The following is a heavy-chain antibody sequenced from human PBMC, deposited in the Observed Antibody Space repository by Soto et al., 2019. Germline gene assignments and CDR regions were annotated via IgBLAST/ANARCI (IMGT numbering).Heavy chain of an antibody. D-gene: IGHD6-19*01. V-gene: IGHV2-5*02. CDR3: ARAITYIRGWFQNWFDP. CDR1: GFSLSTSGVA. Sequence: QITLKESAPTLVKPTQTLTLTCTFSGFSLSTSGVAVGWIRQPPGKALEWLAVIYWDDDKLYTPSLKSRLTLTKXXSXNXXVLTLTNMDPADTATYYCARAITYIRGWFQNWFDPWGQGTLVTVSS. J-gene: IGHJ5*02. CDR2: IYWDDDK.